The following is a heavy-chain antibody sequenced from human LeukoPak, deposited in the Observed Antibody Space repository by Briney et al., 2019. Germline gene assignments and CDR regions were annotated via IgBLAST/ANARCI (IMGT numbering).Heavy chain of an antibody. CDR1: GFTLSSYL. CDR2: ITGSGRNT. D-gene: IGHD5/OR15-5a*01. CDR3: AKDLPRSKSFDY. J-gene: IGHJ4*02. Sequence: GGSLRLSCAASGFTLSSYLMSRVRQAPGKGLEWVSAITGSGRNTYYADSVKGRFTISRDNSKNTLYLQMNSLRAEDTAVYYCAKDLPRSKSFDYWGQGTLVTVSS. V-gene: IGHV3-23*01.